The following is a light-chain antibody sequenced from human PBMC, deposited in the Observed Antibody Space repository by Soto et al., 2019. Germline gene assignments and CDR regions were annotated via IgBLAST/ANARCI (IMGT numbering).Light chain of an antibody. Sequence: SYELTQPLSVSVALGQTARITCGENNIGSKNVHWYQQKPGQAPVLVIYRDSNRPSGIPERFSGSNSGNTATLTISRAQAGDEADHYCQAWDSSTARVFGGGTKLTVL. V-gene: IGLV3-9*01. J-gene: IGLJ3*02. CDR1: NIGSKN. CDR3: QAWDSSTARV. CDR2: RDS.